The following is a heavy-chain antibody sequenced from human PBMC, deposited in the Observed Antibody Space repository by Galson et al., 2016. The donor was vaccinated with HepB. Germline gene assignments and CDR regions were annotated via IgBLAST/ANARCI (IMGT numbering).Heavy chain of an antibody. V-gene: IGHV1-2*06. CDR3: ARDLEGYYGGNSIEY. D-gene: IGHD4-23*01. J-gene: IGHJ4*02. Sequence: SVKVSCKASEYTFTDYYFMYWVRQAPGQGLEWIGRINPNTGDTNYAQKFQGRVTMTRDTSISTAYMDLTRLRDEDTAVYYCARDLEGYYGGNSIEYWGQGTLATVSS. CDR2: INPNTGDT. CDR1: EYTFTDYYF.